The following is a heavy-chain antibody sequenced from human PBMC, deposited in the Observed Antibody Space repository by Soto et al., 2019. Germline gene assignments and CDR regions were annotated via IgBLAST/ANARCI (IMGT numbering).Heavy chain of an antibody. Sequence: QVQLVQAGAEVKKPGSSVKVSCKASGGTFSSYAISWVRQAPGQGLEWMGGIIPIFGTANYAQKFQGRVTITADKSTSTAYMELSSLRSEDTAVYCCARLRFLGNWFDPWGQGTLVTVSS. CDR1: GGTFSSYA. CDR3: ARLRFLGNWFDP. D-gene: IGHD3-3*01. V-gene: IGHV1-69*06. J-gene: IGHJ5*02. CDR2: IIPIFGTA.